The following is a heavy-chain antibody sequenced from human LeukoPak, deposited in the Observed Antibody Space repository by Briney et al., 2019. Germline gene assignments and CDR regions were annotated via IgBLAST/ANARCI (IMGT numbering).Heavy chain of an antibody. CDR2: IFDGGDTK. CDR3: AKDSTMWPHYFDH. D-gene: IGHD2-21*01. Sequence: GGSLRLSCAASGFTFSSYAMAWVRQAPGKGPEWVSSIFDGGDTKDYADSVKGRFTTSRDNSKNELYLQMNSLTAEDTAVYFCAKDSTMWPHYFDHWGQGILVIVSS. CDR1: GFTFSSYA. J-gene: IGHJ4*02. V-gene: IGHV3-23*01.